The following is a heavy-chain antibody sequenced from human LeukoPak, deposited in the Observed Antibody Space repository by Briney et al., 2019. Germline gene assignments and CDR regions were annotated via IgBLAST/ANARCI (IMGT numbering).Heavy chain of an antibody. CDR3: ARHGGYYDFWSGYHFNWFDP. Sequence: SETLSLTCTVSGGSISSSSYYWGWIRQPPGKGLEWIGSIYYSGSTYHNPSLKSRVTISVDTSKNQFSLKLSSVTAADTAVYYCARHGGYYDFWSGYHFNWFDPWGQGTLVTVSS. V-gene: IGHV4-39*01. J-gene: IGHJ5*02. CDR1: GGSISSSSYY. D-gene: IGHD3-3*01. CDR2: IYYSGST.